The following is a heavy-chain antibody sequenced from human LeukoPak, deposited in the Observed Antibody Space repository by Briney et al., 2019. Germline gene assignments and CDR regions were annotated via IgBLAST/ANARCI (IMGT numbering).Heavy chain of an antibody. CDR2: IYTSGST. V-gene: IGHV4-4*07. Sequence: SETLSLTCTVSDGSISSYYWSWIRQPAGKGLEWIGRIYTSGSTNYNPSLKSRVTMSVDTSKNQFSLKLSSVTAADTAVYYCARERLRSGYYMDVWGKGTTVTVSS. CDR1: DGSISSYY. D-gene: IGHD3-16*01. J-gene: IGHJ6*03. CDR3: ARERLRSGYYMDV.